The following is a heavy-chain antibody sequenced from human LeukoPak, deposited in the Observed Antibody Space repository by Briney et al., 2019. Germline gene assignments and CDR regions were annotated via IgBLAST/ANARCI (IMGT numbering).Heavy chain of an antibody. V-gene: IGHV3-23*01. Sequence: GGSLRLSCAASGFTFSSYAMNWVRQAPGKGLEWVSGISGSGDNTYYADSVKGRFTISRDNSKNSLYLQMNSLRAEDTAVYYCARDPGSGYEEHFDYWGQGTLVTVSS. CDR1: GFTFSSYA. J-gene: IGHJ4*02. CDR2: ISGSGDNT. D-gene: IGHD5-12*01. CDR3: ARDPGSGYEEHFDY.